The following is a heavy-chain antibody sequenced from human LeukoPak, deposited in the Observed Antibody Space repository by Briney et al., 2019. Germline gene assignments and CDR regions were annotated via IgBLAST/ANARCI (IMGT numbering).Heavy chain of an antibody. J-gene: IGHJ4*02. CDR1: GYILNSRA. Sequence: ASVKVSCKASGYILNSRALHWVRQAPGQSLEWMGWFNAGNGYSQYSQKLQGRLTITRDTPASTVYMELSSLASEDTAVYYCATDPSVRGVNWGQGTLVTVSS. CDR3: ATDPSVRGVN. D-gene: IGHD3-10*01. V-gene: IGHV1-3*01. CDR2: FNAGNGYS.